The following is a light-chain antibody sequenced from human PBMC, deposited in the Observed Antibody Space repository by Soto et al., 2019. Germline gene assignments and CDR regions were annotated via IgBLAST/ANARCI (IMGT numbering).Light chain of an antibody. V-gene: IGLV7-46*01. CDR1: TGAVTGGHY. CDR3: LLSCSGAML. Sequence: QAVVTQEPSLTVSPGGTVTLTCGSNTGAVTGGHYPYWFQQRPGQAPRTLIYDSSNKHSWTPARFSGSLVGGKAALTLSGAQPEDEAEYYCLLSCSGAMLFGGGTKLTVL. CDR2: DSS. J-gene: IGLJ2*01.